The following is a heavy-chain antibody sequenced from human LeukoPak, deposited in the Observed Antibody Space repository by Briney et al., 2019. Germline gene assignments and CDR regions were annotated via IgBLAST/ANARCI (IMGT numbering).Heavy chain of an antibody. J-gene: IGHJ4*02. CDR2: ITSSSSTI. Sequence: GGSLRLSCAASGFTFSSYNMNWVRQAPGKGLEWVSYITSSSSTIYYADSVKGRFTISRDNAKNSLYLQMNSLRAEDTAVYYCARAEYSSGSSFDSWGQGTLVTVSS. V-gene: IGHV3-48*01. D-gene: IGHD6-19*01. CDR1: GFTFSSYN. CDR3: ARAEYSSGSSFDS.